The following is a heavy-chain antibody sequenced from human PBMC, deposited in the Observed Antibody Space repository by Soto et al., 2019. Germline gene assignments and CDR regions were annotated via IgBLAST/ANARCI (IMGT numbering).Heavy chain of an antibody. V-gene: IGHV3-15*01. J-gene: IGHJ6*02. D-gene: IGHD3-16*01. CDR3: ATDDYFGQDVDYYYGMDV. Sequence: EVQLVESGGGLVQAGESLRVSCAASGFTFSNAWMSWVRQAPGKGLEWVGRIKSKTDGGTTDYAAPVKGRFTISRDESKNPLYMQMNSLKAENTAVYYCATDDYFGQDVDYYYGMDVWGQGSTVTVSS. CDR2: IKSKTDGGTT. CDR1: GFTFSNAW.